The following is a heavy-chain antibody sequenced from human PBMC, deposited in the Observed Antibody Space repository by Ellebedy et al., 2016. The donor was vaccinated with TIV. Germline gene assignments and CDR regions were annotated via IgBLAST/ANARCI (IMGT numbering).Heavy chain of an antibody. CDR3: ARDLVSDIVVVPAAMNY. CDR1: GGTFSSYA. J-gene: IGHJ4*02. Sequence: SVKVSCXASGGTFSSYAISWVRQAPGQGLEWMGGIIPIFGTANYAQKFQGRVTITADKSTSTAYMELSSLRSEDTAVYYCARDLVSDIVVVPAAMNYWGQGTLVTVSS. D-gene: IGHD2-2*01. CDR2: IIPIFGTA. V-gene: IGHV1-69*06.